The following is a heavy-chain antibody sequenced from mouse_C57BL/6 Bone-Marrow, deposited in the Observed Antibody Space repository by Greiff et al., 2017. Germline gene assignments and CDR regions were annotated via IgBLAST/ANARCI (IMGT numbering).Heavy chain of an antibody. J-gene: IGHJ3*01. D-gene: IGHD1-1*01. V-gene: IGHV5-4*03. CDR2: ISDGGSYT. CDR1: GFTFSSYA. Sequence: EVMLVESGGGLVKPGGSLKLSCAASGFTFSSYAMSWVRQTPEKRLEWVATISDGGSYTYYPDNVKGRFTISRDNAKNNLYLQMSHLTSEDTAMYYCARGDYYGSRFAYWGQGTLVTVSA. CDR3: ARGDYYGSRFAY.